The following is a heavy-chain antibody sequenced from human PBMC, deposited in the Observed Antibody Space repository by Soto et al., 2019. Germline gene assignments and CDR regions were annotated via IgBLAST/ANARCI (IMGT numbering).Heavy chain of an antibody. J-gene: IGHJ4*02. Sequence: SETLSLTCTVSGGSISSYYWSWIRQPPGKGLEWIGYIYYSGSTNYNPSLKSRVTISVGTSKNQFSLKLSSVTAADTAVYYCARANLGSSWPHYFDYWGQGTLVAVSS. CDR3: ARANLGSSWPHYFDY. CDR2: IYYSGST. V-gene: IGHV4-59*01. D-gene: IGHD6-13*01. CDR1: GGSISSYY.